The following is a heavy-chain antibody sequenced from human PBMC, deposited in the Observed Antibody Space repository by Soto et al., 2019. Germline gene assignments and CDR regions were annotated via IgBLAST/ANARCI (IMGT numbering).Heavy chain of an antibody. CDR1: GFTFSNAW. V-gene: IGHV3-15*01. CDR3: TTPYYGSGSYYNY. D-gene: IGHD3-10*01. CDR2: IKSKTDGGTT. J-gene: IGHJ4*02. Sequence: GGSLRLSCAASGFTFSNAWMSWVRQAPGKGLEWVGRIKSKTDGGTTDYAAPVKGRFTISRDDSKNTLYLQMNSLKTEDTAVYYCTTPYYGSGSYYNYWGQGTLVTVSS.